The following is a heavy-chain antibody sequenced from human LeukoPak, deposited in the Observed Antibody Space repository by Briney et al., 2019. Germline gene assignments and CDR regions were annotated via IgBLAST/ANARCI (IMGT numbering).Heavy chain of an antibody. V-gene: IGHV3-23*01. J-gene: IGHJ4*02. D-gene: IGHD5-24*01. CDR3: ARDPDGYNGIYFDY. CDR1: GFTFNNFA. Sequence: GGSLRLSCAASGFTFNNFAMNWVRQAPGQGLEWVSTVRLSGRNTYYTDSVFYADSVKGRFTIARDNSKNTVYLQMTGLRADDTAVYYCARDPDGYNGIYFDYWGQGTLVAVSS. CDR2: VRLSGRNT.